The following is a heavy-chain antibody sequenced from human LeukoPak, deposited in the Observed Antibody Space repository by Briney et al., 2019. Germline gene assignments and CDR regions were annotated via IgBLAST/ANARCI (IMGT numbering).Heavy chain of an antibody. CDR1: GYTFTSYW. V-gene: IGHV5-10-1*01. D-gene: IGHD1-26*01. Sequence: GESLKISCKVSGYTFTSYWISWVRQMPGKGLVWMGRINPSDSYTNYSPSFQGHVTISADKSISTAYLQWSSLKASDTAMYYCARPYSGSYYSNWFDPWGQGTLVTVSS. J-gene: IGHJ5*02. CDR3: ARPYSGSYYSNWFDP. CDR2: INPSDSYT.